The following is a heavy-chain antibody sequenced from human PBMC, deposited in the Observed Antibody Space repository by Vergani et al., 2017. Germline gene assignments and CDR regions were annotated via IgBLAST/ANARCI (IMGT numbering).Heavy chain of an antibody. CDR3: ARGWPGTTDY. J-gene: IGHJ4*02. CDR1: GYTFTDYY. D-gene: IGHD1-1*01. V-gene: IGHV1-46*03. Sequence: VQLVQSGAEVKKPGATVKISCKVSGYTFTDYYMHWVRQAPGQGLEWMGIINPSGGSTSYAQKFQGRVTMTRDTSTSTVYMELSSLRSEDTAVYYCARGWPGTTDYWGQGTLVTVSS. CDR2: INPSGGST.